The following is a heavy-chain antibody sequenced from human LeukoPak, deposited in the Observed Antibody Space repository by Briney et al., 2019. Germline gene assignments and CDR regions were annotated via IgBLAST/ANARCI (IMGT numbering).Heavy chain of an antibody. CDR2: ISSSSSYI. D-gene: IGHD3-22*01. V-gene: IGHV3-21*01. J-gene: IGHJ4*02. Sequence: GGSLRLSCAASGFTFSSYSMKWVRQAPGKGLEWVSSISSSSSYIYYADSVKGRFTISRDNAKNSLYLQMNSLRAEDTAVYYCARDGHYDTRSFDYWGQGTLVTVSS. CDR3: ARDGHYDTRSFDY. CDR1: GFTFSSYS.